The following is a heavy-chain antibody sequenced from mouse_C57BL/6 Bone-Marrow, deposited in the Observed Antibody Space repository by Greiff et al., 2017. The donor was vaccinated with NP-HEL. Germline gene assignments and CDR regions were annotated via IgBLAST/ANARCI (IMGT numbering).Heavy chain of an antibody. D-gene: IGHD3-1*01. CDR2: ISSGGDYI. V-gene: IGHV5-9-1*02. J-gene: IGHJ2*01. Sequence: EVQVVESGEGLVKPGGSLKLSCAASGFTFSSYAMSWVRQTPEKRLEWVAYISSGGDYIYYADTVKGRFTISRDNARNTLYLQMSSLKSEDTAMYYCTREGDVGYFDYWGQGTTLTVSS. CDR1: GFTFSSYA. CDR3: TREGDVGYFDY.